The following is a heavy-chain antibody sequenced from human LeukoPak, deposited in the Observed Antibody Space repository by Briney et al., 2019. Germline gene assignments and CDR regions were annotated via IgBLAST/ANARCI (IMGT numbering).Heavy chain of an antibody. CDR1: GFTFSRYS. J-gene: IGHJ6*03. CDR2: ISISSNYI. V-gene: IGHV3-21*06. D-gene: IGHD1-26*01. CDR3: ARDPYSGSYGPYYYYYMDV. Sequence: GGSLRLSCAASGFTFSRYSMNWVRQAPGKGLEWVSSISISSNYIYYTDSVKGRFTISRDNAKNSLYLQMDSLRVEDTAVYYCARDPYSGSYGPYYYYYMDVWGEGTTVTISS.